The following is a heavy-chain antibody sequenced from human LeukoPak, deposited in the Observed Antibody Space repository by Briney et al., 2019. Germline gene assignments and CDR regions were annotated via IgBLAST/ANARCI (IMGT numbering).Heavy chain of an antibody. CDR2: IYYSGST. CDR3: ARGNLEVFTPDY. Sequence: SETLSLTCTVSGRSISIYYGSWIRQPPGKGLEWIGYIYYSGSTNYNPSLKSRVTISIDTSKNQFSLKLSSVTAADTAVYYCARGNLEVFTPDYWGQGTLVTVSS. D-gene: IGHD3-22*01. J-gene: IGHJ4*02. CDR1: GRSISIYY. V-gene: IGHV4-59*01.